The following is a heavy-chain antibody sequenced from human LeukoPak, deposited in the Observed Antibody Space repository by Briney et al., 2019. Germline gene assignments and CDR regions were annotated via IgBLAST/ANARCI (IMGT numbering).Heavy chain of an antibody. CDR3: ARSTGGPASTWAFDI. CDR2: ISAGGGGT. J-gene: IGHJ3*02. V-gene: IGHV3-23*01. CDR1: GFTFSSYA. D-gene: IGHD6-13*01. Sequence: GGSLRLSCVASGFTFSSYAMSWVRQAPGMGLEWVSAISAGGGGTNYADSVKGRFTISRDNAKNTLYLQLSSLRAEDTALYYCARSTGGPASTWAFDIWGQGTMVTVS.